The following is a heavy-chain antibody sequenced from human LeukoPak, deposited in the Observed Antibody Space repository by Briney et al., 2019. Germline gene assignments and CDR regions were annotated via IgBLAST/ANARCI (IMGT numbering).Heavy chain of an antibody. CDR3: AREDQQWPVLDY. J-gene: IGHJ4*02. V-gene: IGHV3-7*03. CDR1: GFTLSSYW. CDR2: IKQDGSEK. D-gene: IGHD6-19*01. Sequence: GGSLRLSCAASGFTLSSYWMSWVRRAPGKGLGWVANIKQDGSEKYYVDSVKGRFTISRDNAKNSLYLQMNSLRAEDTAVYYCAREDQQWPVLDYWGQGTLVTVSS.